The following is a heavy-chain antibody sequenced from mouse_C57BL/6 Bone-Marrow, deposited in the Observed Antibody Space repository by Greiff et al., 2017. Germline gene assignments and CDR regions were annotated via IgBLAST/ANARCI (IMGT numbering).Heavy chain of an antibody. CDR2: IYPGDGDT. V-gene: IGHV1-80*01. Sequence: QVQLQQSGAELVKPGASVKISCKASGYAFSSYWMNWVKQRPGKGLEWIGQIYPGDGDTNYNGKFKGKATLTADKSSSTAYMQLSSLTSEDSAVYFCARIPYYDYGSSYAYFDVWGTGTTVTVSS. D-gene: IGHD1-1*01. J-gene: IGHJ1*03. CDR3: ARIPYYDYGSSYAYFDV. CDR1: GYAFSSYW.